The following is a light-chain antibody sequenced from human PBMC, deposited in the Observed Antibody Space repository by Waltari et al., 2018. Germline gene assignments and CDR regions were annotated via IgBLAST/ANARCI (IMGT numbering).Light chain of an antibody. J-gene: IGKJ3*01. Sequence: IQMTQSPSSLSASVGARVTITCRASQNISSYLNWYQQKPGKAPKLVIYAASSLQSGVPSRFSGSGSGTDVTLTISNLQPEDFATYYCQQSYSTPFTFGPGTKVDIK. CDR1: QNISSY. CDR2: AAS. V-gene: IGKV1-39*01. CDR3: QQSYSTPFT.